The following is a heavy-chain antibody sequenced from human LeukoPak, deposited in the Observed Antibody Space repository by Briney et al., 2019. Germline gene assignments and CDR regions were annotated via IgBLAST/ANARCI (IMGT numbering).Heavy chain of an antibody. CDR2: ISGSGDST. CDR3: AKDRSSGWYRYFDY. D-gene: IGHD6-19*01. V-gene: IGHV3-23*01. J-gene: IGHJ4*02. Sequence: PGGSLRLSCAAPGFIFNNFAMTWVRQAPGKGLGWVSVISGSGDSTYYADSVKGRFTISRDNSKNTLYLQMNSLRAEDTAVYYCAKDRSSGWYRYFDYWGQGTLVTVSS. CDR1: GFIFNNFA.